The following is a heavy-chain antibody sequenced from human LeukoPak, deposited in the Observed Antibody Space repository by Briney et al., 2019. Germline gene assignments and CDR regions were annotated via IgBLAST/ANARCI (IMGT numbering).Heavy chain of an antibody. D-gene: IGHD3-16*02. CDR2: ISHSGST. CDR1: GGSFSGYY. Sequence: SETLSLTCAVYGGSFSGYYWSWIRQPPGKGLEWIGEISHSGSTNYNPSLKSRVTISVDTSKNQFSLKLSSVTAADTAVYYCARTITFGGVIRNYFDYWGQGTLVTVSS. V-gene: IGHV4-34*01. J-gene: IGHJ4*02. CDR3: ARTITFGGVIRNYFDY.